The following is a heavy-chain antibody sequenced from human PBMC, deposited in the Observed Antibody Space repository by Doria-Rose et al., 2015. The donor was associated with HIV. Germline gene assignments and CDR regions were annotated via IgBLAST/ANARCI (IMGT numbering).Heavy chain of an antibody. J-gene: IGHJ4*02. Sequence: GSLRLSCAASGFTFSDYYMSWIRQTPGKGLKWISYISSSDSTIYYADSVKGRFTISRDNAKNSLYLHMNSLRADDTAVYYCARDRRITTSSWYFFDYWGQGTLVTVSS. V-gene: IGHV3-11*04. CDR2: ISSSDSTI. D-gene: IGHD6-13*01. CDR3: ARDRRITTSSWYFFDY. CDR1: GFTFSDYY.